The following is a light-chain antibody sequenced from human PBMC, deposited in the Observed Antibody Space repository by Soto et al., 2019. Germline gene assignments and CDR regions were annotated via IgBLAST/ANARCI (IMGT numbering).Light chain of an antibody. CDR2: DAS. CDR1: QTIGNY. CDR3: QQSDSIPLT. Sequence: DIQMTQSPSSLSASVGDRVTITCRASQTIGNYVIWYQQRSGKAPNLLIYDASTLQSGIPSRFNGSGSGTDFTLTINSLQPEDFATYYCQQSDSIPLTFGPGTTVDI. V-gene: IGKV1-39*01. J-gene: IGKJ3*01.